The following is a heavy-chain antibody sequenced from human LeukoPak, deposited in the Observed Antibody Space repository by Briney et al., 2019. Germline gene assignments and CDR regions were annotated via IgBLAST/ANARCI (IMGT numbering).Heavy chain of an antibody. D-gene: IGHD3-16*01. CDR3: ARNLAGLWGTPDY. Sequence: GASVKVSCKASGYTFTSYGLIWVRQAPGQGLEWMGWISAYNGNTNYAQKLQGRVTMTTDTSTSTVYMELMSLRSDDTAVYHCARNLAGLWGTPDYWGQGTLVTVSS. CDR1: GYTFTSYG. V-gene: IGHV1-18*01. CDR2: ISAYNGNT. J-gene: IGHJ4*02.